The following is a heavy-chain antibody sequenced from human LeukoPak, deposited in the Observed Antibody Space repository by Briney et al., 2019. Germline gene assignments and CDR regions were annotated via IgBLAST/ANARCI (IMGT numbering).Heavy chain of an antibody. J-gene: IGHJ4*02. CDR2: IKNDGTYT. CDR3: TRDEGATVATYRFDF. D-gene: IGHD4-23*01. Sequence: PGGSLRLSCAASGFDFSNYNMSWVRQAPGKGLEWLSNIKNDGTYTNYKYSVKGRLTLSRDNDKNSVYLQMNSLRDEDTAVYYCTRDEGATVATYRFDFWGRGSLVTVSS. V-gene: IGHV3-7*01. CDR1: GFDFSNYN.